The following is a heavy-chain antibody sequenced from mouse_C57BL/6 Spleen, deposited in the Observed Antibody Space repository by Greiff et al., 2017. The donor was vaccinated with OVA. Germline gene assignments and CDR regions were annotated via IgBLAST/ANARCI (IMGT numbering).Heavy chain of an antibody. J-gene: IGHJ3*01. D-gene: IGHD2-4*01. Sequence: EVKLQESGGGLVKPGGSLKLSCAASGFTFSDYGMHWVRQAPEKGLEWVAYISSGSSTINYAATVKGRFTIARDNAKNTLFLQLTSLRSEDTAMYYCARDDYDRAWFAYWGQGTLVTVSA. CDR2: ISSGSSTI. CDR3: ARDDYDRAWFAY. V-gene: IGHV5-17*01. CDR1: GFTFSDYG.